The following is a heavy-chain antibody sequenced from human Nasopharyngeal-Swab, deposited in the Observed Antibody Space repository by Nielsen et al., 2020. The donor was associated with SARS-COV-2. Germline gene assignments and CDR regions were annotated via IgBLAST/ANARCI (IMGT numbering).Heavy chain of an antibody. D-gene: IGHD2-15*01. CDR2: ISSSGSTI. Sequence: VRQAPGKGLEWVSYISSSGSTIYYADSVKGRFTISRDNAKNSLYLQMNSLRAEDTAVYYCARGRRLLDYWGQGTLVTVS. V-gene: IGHV3-48*03. CDR3: ARGRRLLDY. J-gene: IGHJ4*02.